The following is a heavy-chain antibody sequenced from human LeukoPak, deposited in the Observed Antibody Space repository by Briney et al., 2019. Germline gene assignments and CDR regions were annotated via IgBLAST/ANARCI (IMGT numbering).Heavy chain of an antibody. CDR2: INPNSGGT. Sequence: GASVNVSCKASGYTFTGYYMHWVRQAPGQGLEWMGWINPNSGGTNYAQKFQGRVTMTRDTSISTAYMELNRLRSDDTAVYYCARDVQQLANYYYYGLDVWGQGTTVTVSS. V-gene: IGHV1-2*02. CDR1: GYTFTGYY. CDR3: ARDVQQLANYYYYGLDV. J-gene: IGHJ6*02. D-gene: IGHD6-13*01.